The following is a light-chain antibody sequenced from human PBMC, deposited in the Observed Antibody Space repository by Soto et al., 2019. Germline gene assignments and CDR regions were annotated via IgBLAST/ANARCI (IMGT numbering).Light chain of an antibody. Sequence: DIQMTQSPSTLSASVGDRVTITCRASQSISSWLAWYQQKPGRAPKLLIYKASSLESGVPSRFSGSGSGTEFTLTISSLHSDDFATYYCQQYDYSRTFGQGTRWIS. CDR2: KAS. CDR3: QQYDYSRT. V-gene: IGKV1-5*03. J-gene: IGKJ1*01. CDR1: QSISSW.